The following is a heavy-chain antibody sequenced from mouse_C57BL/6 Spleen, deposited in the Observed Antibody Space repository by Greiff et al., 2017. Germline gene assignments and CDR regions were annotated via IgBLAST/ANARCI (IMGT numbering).Heavy chain of an antibody. CDR2: ISYDGSN. J-gene: IGHJ4*01. D-gene: IGHD2-4*01. V-gene: IGHV3-6*01. CDR1: GYSITSGYY. CDR3: AREDYLYAMDY. Sequence: ESGPGLVKPSQSLSLTCSVTGYSITSGYYWNWIRQFPGNKLEWMGYISYDGSNNYNPSLKNRISITRDTSKNQFFLKLNSVTTEDTATYYCAREDYLYAMDYGGQGTSVTVSS.